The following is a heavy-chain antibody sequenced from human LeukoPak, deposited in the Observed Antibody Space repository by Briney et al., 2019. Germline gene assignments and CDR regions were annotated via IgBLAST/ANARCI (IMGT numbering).Heavy chain of an antibody. CDR2: INHSGFT. V-gene: IGHV4-34*01. J-gene: IGHJ6*02. Sequence: SETLSLTCSVYSGSFSGYYWSWIRQPPGKGLEWIGEINHSGFTNYNPSLKSRVTISVDTSKNHSSLKLSSVTAADTAVYYCARTPYYYYYGMDVWGQGTTVTVSS. CDR1: SGSFSGYY. CDR3: ARTPYYYYYGMDV. D-gene: IGHD2-15*01.